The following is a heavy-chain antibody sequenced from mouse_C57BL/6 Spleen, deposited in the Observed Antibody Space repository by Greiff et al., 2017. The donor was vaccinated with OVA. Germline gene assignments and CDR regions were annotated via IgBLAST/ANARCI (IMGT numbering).Heavy chain of an antibody. D-gene: IGHD1-1*01. CDR3: TRGSSYFDY. V-gene: IGHV1-15*01. Sequence: QVQLQQSGAELVRPGASVTLSCKASGYTFTDYEMHWVKQTPVHGLEWIGAIDPETGGTAYNQKFQGKAILTADKSSSTAYMELRSLTSEDSAVYYCTRGSSYFDYWGQGTTLTVSS. CDR1: GYTFTDYE. CDR2: IDPETGGT. J-gene: IGHJ2*01.